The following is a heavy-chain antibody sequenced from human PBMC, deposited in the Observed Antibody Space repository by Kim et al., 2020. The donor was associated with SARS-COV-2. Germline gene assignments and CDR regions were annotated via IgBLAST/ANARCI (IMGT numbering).Heavy chain of an antibody. V-gene: IGHV3-30*18. CDR2: ISYDGSNK. D-gene: IGHD1-26*01. Sequence: LSLTCAASGFTFSSYGMHWVRQAPGKGLEWVAVISYDGSNKYYADSVKGRFTISRDNSKNTLYLQMNSLRAEDTAVYYCAKDREWELPYYFDYWGQG. J-gene: IGHJ4*02. CDR3: AKDREWELPYYFDY. CDR1: GFTFSSYG.